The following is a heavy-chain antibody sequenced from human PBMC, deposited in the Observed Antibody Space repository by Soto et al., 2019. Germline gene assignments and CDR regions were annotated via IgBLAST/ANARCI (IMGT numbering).Heavy chain of an antibody. CDR1: GYSFTSYW. V-gene: IGHV5-51*01. D-gene: IGHD3-22*01. Sequence: GESLKISCKGSGYSFTSYWIGWVRQMPGKGLEWMGIIYPGDSDTRYSPSFQGQVTISADKSISTAYLQWSSLKASDTAMYYCARRSRDYYDSSGSPFYYWGQGTLVTVSS. CDR3: ARRSRDYYDSSGSPFYY. J-gene: IGHJ4*02. CDR2: IYPGDSDT.